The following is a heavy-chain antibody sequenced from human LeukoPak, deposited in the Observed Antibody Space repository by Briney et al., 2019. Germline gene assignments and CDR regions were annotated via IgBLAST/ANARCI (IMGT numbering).Heavy chain of an antibody. CDR2: IYYSGST. J-gene: IGHJ5*02. Sequence: SETLSLTCTVSGGSISSYYWSWIRQPPGKGLEWIGYIYYSGSTNYNPSLKGRVTISVDTSKNQFSLKLSSVTAADTAVYYCARALIVATIGVLFDPWGQGTLVTVSS. V-gene: IGHV4-59*08. CDR1: GGSISSYY. CDR3: ARALIVATIGVLFDP. D-gene: IGHD5-12*01.